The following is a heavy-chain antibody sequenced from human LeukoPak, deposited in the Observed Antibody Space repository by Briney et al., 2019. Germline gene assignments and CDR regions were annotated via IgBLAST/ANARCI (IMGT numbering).Heavy chain of an antibody. J-gene: IGHJ4*02. CDR3: VRWATSFDL. D-gene: IGHD6-6*01. Sequence: GGSLRLSCAASGFTFSNYWMSWVRQAPGKGLEWAADIKQDGSERYYVDSVPGRFTISRDNAKNSLYLQINSLRAEDTAVYYCVRWATSFDLWGQGILVTVSS. CDR2: IKQDGSER. V-gene: IGHV3-7*01. CDR1: GFTFSNYW.